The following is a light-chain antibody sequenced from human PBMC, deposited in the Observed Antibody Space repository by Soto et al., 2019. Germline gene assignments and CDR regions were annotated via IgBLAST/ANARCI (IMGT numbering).Light chain of an antibody. V-gene: IGLV2-14*01. Sequence: QSVLAQPASVSGSPGQSITISCTGTSSDVGAYNYVSWYQQNPGKAPKLLIYDVRYRPSGVSNRFSCSKSGNTAYLIISGLKSEDEADYYCSSFTSRHTYVFGSGTKVXVL. CDR3: SSFTSRHTYV. CDR2: DVR. CDR1: SSDVGAYNY. J-gene: IGLJ1*01.